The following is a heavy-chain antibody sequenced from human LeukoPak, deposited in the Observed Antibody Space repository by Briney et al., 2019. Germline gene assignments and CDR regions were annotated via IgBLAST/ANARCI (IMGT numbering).Heavy chain of an antibody. V-gene: IGHV1-2*02. Sequence: ASVKVSCKASGYTFTGYYMHWVRQAPGQGLEWMGWINPNSGGTNYAQKFQGRVTMTRDTSISTAYMELSRLRSDDTAVYYCARALTASSWLDYWGQGTLVTVSS. CDR3: ARALTASSWLDY. J-gene: IGHJ4*02. CDR1: GYTFTGYY. D-gene: IGHD6-13*01. CDR2: INPNSGGT.